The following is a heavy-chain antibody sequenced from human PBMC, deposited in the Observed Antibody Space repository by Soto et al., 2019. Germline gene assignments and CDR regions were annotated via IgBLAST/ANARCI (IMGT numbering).Heavy chain of an antibody. CDR2: IYYSGST. J-gene: IGHJ4*02. CDR3: ARVPDY. D-gene: IGHD2-2*01. Sequence: SETLSLTCTVSGGSISSSSYYWGWIRQPPGKGLEWIGYIYYSGSTNYNPSLKSRVTISVDTSKNQFSLKLSSVTAADTAVYYCARVPDYWRQGTLVTVSS. V-gene: IGHV4-61*05. CDR1: GGSISSSSYY.